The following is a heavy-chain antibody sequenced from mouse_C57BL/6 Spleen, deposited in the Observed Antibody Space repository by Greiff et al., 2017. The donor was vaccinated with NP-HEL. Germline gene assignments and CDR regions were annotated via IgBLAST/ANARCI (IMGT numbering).Heavy chain of an antibody. Sequence: QVQLQQSGPELVKPGASVKISCKASGYTFTSYWMQWVKQRPGQGLEWIGEIDPSDSYTNYNQKFKGKATLTVDTSSSTAYMQLSSLTSEDSAVYYCARGGHYGSSYVGAMDYWGQGTSVTVSS. V-gene: IGHV1-50*01. J-gene: IGHJ4*01. D-gene: IGHD1-1*01. CDR2: IDPSDSYT. CDR3: ARGGHYGSSYVGAMDY. CDR1: GYTFTSYW.